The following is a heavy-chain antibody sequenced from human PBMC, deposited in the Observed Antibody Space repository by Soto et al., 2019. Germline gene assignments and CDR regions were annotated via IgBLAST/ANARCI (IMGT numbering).Heavy chain of an antibody. Sequence: EVQLLESGGGLVQPGGSLRLSCAASGFTFSSYAMSWVRQAPGKGLEWVSAISGSGGSTYYADSVKGRFTIARDNSKNTLYLQMNSLSAEDTAVYYCATLPVAYYYYGMDVWGQGTTVTVSS. J-gene: IGHJ6*02. CDR1: GFTFSSYA. V-gene: IGHV3-23*01. CDR2: ISGSGGST. CDR3: ATLPVAYYYYGMDV. D-gene: IGHD5-12*01.